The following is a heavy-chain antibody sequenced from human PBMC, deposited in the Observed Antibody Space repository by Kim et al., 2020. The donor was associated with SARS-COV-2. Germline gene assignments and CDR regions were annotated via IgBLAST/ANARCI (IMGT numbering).Heavy chain of an antibody. D-gene: IGHD6-19*01. CDR3: ARGFDSSGRSAAGDF. Sequence: ADSVKGRFTISRDNFKDTVYLQMNSLRAEDTAVYYCARGFDSSGRSAAGDFWGQGTLVTVSS. V-gene: IGHV3-30*01. J-gene: IGHJ4*02.